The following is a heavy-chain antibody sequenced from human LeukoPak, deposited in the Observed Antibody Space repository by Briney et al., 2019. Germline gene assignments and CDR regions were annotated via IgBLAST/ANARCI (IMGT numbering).Heavy chain of an antibody. CDR2: INHSGST. V-gene: IGHV4-34*01. CDR3: ARKSRRTSLDY. Sequence: SETLSLTCAVYGGSFSGYYLSWIRQPPGKGLEWIGEINHSGSTNYNPSLKSRVTISVDTSKNQFSLKLSSVTAADTAVYYCARKSRRTSLDYWGQGTLVTVSS. D-gene: IGHD2-2*01. J-gene: IGHJ4*02. CDR1: GGSFSGYY.